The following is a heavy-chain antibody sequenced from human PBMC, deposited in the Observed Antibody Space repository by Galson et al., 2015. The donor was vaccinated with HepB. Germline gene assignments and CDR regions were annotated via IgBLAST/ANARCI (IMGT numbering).Heavy chain of an antibody. V-gene: IGHV3-64D*06. D-gene: IGHD2-15*01. CDR3: VKSPHIVVVVPATLYFDY. Sequence: SLRLSCAASGFTFTSYAMHWVRQAPGKGLEYVSGITNNGGSTNYADSVKGRFTISRDNSKNTLFLQMSSLRTEDTAVYYCVKSPHIVVVVPATLYFDYWGQGTPVTVSS. CDR1: GFTFTSYA. J-gene: IGHJ4*02. CDR2: ITNNGGST.